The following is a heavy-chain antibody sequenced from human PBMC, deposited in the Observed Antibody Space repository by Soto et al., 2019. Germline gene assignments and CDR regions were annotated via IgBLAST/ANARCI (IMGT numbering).Heavy chain of an antibody. J-gene: IGHJ6*02. CDR2: INHSGST. Sequence: PSETLSLTCAVYGGSFSGYYWSWIRQPPGKGLEWIGEINHSGSTNYNPSLKSRVTISVDTSKNQFSLKLSSVTAADTAVYYCARVRYYDSSGYYRGYYYYGMDVWGQGTTVTVS. CDR1: GGSFSGYY. D-gene: IGHD3-22*01. V-gene: IGHV4-34*01. CDR3: ARVRYYDSSGYYRGYYYYGMDV.